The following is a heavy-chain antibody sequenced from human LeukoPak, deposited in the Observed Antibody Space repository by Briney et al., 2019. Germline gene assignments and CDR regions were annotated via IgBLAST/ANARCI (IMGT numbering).Heavy chain of an antibody. J-gene: IGHJ4*02. CDR2: IYYSGST. Sequence: SETLSLTCTVSGGSISSYYWSWIRQPPGKGLEWIGYIYYSGSTNYNPSLKSRVTISVDTSKNQFSLKLSSVTAADTAVYYCARGISHYYYPDYWGPGTLVTVSS. V-gene: IGHV4-59*01. D-gene: IGHD3-10*01. CDR1: GGSISSYY. CDR3: ARGISHYYYPDY.